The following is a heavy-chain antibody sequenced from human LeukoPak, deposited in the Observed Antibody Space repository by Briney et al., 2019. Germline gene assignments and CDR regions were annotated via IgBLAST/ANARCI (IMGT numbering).Heavy chain of an antibody. CDR3: ARHMRYCSSTSCSDAFDI. CDR2: IYYSGST. V-gene: IGHV4-59*08. D-gene: IGHD2-2*01. CDR1: GGSISSHY. J-gene: IGHJ3*02. Sequence: ASETLSLTCTVSGGSISSHYWSWIRQPPGKGLEWIGYIYYSGSTNYNPSLKSRVTISVDTSKNQFSLNLSSVTAADTAVYYCARHMRYCSSTSCSDAFDIWGQGTMVTVSS.